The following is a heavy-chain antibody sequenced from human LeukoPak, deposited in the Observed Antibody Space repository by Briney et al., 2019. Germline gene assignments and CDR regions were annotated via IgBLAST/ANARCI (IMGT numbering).Heavy chain of an antibody. D-gene: IGHD3-10*01. Sequence: PGGALRLSCAAPGFTFSDHYMDRVRQAPGKGLELVGHTRNKANSYTTEYAASVKGRFTISRDDSKNSLYLQMNSLKTEDTAVYYCARGGRGAFDIWGQGTMVTVSS. CDR2: TRNKANSYTT. CDR3: ARGGRGAFDI. V-gene: IGHV3-72*01. J-gene: IGHJ3*02. CDR1: GFTFSDHY.